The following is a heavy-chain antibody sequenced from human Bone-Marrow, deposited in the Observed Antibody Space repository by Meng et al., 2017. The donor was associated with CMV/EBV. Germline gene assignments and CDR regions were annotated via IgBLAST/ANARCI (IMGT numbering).Heavy chain of an antibody. V-gene: IGHV4-59*01. CDR2: IYNSGST. Sequence: SETLSLTCTVSGGSISSYYWSWIRQPPGKGLEWIGYIYNSGSTNYNPSLKSRFTISVDTSKNQFSLKLSSVTAADTAVYYCARAGRGGIVGAVNWFDPWGQGTLVTVDS. J-gene: IGHJ5*02. CDR1: GGSISSYY. CDR3: ARAGRGGIVGAVNWFDP. D-gene: IGHD1-26*01.